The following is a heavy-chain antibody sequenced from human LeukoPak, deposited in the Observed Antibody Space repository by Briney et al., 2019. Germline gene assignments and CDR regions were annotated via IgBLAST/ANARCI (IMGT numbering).Heavy chain of an antibody. J-gene: IGHJ4*02. CDR1: GYSISSGYY. Sequence: SETLSLTCTVSGYSISSGYYWGWIRQPPGKGLEWIGSIYHSGSTYYNPSLKSRVTISVDTSKNQFSLKLNSVTAADTAVYYCARAPFPYYYDSSGYYPVSFDYWGQGTLVTVSS. D-gene: IGHD3-22*01. V-gene: IGHV4-38-2*02. CDR3: ARAPFPYYYDSSGYYPVSFDY. CDR2: IYHSGST.